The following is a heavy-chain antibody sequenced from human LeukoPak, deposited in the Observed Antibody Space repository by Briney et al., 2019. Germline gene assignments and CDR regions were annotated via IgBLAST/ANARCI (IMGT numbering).Heavy chain of an antibody. J-gene: IGHJ3*02. D-gene: IGHD6-19*01. CDR1: GLTFSSHW. V-gene: IGHV3-48*01. CDR2: ISSSSSTI. Sequence: GGSLRLSCAASGLTFSSHWMHWVRQAPGKGLEWVSYISSSSSTIYYADSVKGRFTISRDNAKNSLYLQMNSLRAEDTAVYYCARGIIAVADAFDIWGQGTMVTVSS. CDR3: ARGIIAVADAFDI.